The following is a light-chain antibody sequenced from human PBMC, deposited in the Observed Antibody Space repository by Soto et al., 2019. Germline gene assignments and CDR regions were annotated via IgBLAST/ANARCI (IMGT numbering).Light chain of an antibody. J-gene: IGKJ4*01. Sequence: IQLTQSPSSLSASVGDRVTITCRASQDISSYLAWYQQKPGQAPKLLIYAASTLQSGVPSRFSGSGSGTDVTLTISSLQPDDYATYYCQQLNTYPLTFGGGTKVEIK. CDR3: QQLNTYPLT. CDR1: QDISSY. CDR2: AAS. V-gene: IGKV1-9*01.